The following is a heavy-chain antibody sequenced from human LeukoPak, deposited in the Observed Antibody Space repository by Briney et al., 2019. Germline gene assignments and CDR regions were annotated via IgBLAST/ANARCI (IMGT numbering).Heavy chain of an antibody. V-gene: IGHV5-51*01. D-gene: IGHD6-13*01. CDR3: AKSIAAAPFDP. Sequence: GESLKISCKGSGYSFTSYWIGWVRQMPGKGLEWMGIIYPGDSYTNYSPSFQGHVTISADKSISTAYLQWSSLKASDTAIYYCAKSIAAAPFDPWGQGTLVTVSS. J-gene: IGHJ5*02. CDR2: IYPGDSYT. CDR1: GYSFTSYW.